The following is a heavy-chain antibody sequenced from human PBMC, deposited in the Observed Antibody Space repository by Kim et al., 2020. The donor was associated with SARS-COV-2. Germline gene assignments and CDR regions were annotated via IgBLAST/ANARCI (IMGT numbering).Heavy chain of an antibody. D-gene: IGHD4-17*01. V-gene: IGHV3-23*01. CDR1: GFTFSNYA. CDR2: LSDSGIRT. CDR3: TKCTRPAHVDSTTGIDY. J-gene: IGHJ4*02. Sequence: GGSLRLSCAASGFTFSNYAMSWVRQAPGKGLEWVSGLSDSGIRTDYADSVKGRFTISRDNSKNTLYLQMNSLRAEDTAVYYCTKCTRPAHVDSTTGIDYWGQGTLVTVSS.